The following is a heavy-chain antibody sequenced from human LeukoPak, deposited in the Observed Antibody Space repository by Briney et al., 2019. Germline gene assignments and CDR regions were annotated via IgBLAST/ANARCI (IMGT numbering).Heavy chain of an antibody. D-gene: IGHD3-10*01. J-gene: IGHJ4*02. CDR3: AKDSGGYSWFDY. CDR2: IDTSGST. Sequence: SETLSLTCTVSGGSISSGSYYWSWIRQPAGKGLEWIGRIDTSGSTNYNPSLRSRVIISLDTSKNLFSLTLSSVTAADTAVYYCAKDSGGYSWFDYWGQGTVVTVSS. CDR1: GGSISSGSYY. V-gene: IGHV4-61*02.